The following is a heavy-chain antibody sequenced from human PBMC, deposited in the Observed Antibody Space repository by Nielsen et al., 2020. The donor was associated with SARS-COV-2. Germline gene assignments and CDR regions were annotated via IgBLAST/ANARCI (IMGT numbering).Heavy chain of an antibody. Sequence: ESLKISCTASGFTFTAYWMHWVRQAPGKGLTWVSHINFDGTGTSYADSVKGRFTISRDNAKNTVYLQMNSLRAEDTAVYYCAKRSGYTSGWYGDYWGQGTLVTVSS. CDR2: INFDGTGT. J-gene: IGHJ4*02. CDR1: GFTFTAYW. D-gene: IGHD6-19*01. CDR3: AKRSGYTSGWYGDY. V-gene: IGHV3-74*01.